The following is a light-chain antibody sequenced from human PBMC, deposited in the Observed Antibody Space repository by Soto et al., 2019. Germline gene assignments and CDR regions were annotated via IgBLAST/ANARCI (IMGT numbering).Light chain of an antibody. Sequence: DIQMTQSPSSLSASVGDRVTITCRASQGISNYLAWYQQKPGKVPRLMIYAASTLHSGVPSRFSGGGSGTEFTLTISSLEPEDVATYYWQKYNSAPLTFGGGTRVEIK. J-gene: IGKJ4*01. V-gene: IGKV1-27*01. CDR2: AAS. CDR3: QKYNSAPLT. CDR1: QGISNY.